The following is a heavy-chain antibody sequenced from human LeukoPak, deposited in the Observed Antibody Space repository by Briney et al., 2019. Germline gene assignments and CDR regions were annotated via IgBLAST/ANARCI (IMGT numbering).Heavy chain of an antibody. Sequence: GASVKVSCKASGYTFTSYGISWVRLAPGQGLEWMGWISAYNGNTNYAQKLQGRVTMTTDTSTSTAYMELRSLRSDDTAVYYCARDLLGAVAGKGGFDYWGQGTLVTVSS. CDR2: ISAYNGNT. J-gene: IGHJ4*02. D-gene: IGHD6-19*01. CDR1: GYTFTSYG. CDR3: ARDLLGAVAGKGGFDY. V-gene: IGHV1-18*01.